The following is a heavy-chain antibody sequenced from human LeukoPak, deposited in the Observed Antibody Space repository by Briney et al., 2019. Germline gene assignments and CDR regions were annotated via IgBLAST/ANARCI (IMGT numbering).Heavy chain of an antibody. V-gene: IGHV4-59*01. CDR2: IYASGST. CDR3: ARMFLDPTALDYYYYYMDV. D-gene: IGHD3-3*01. CDR1: GGSISSYY. J-gene: IGHJ6*03. Sequence: SETLSLTCTVSGGSISSYYWSWIRQPPGKGLEWIGYIYASGSTNYNPSLKSRVTISVDTSKNQFSLKLSSVTAADTAVYYCARMFLDPTALDYYYYYMDVWGKGTTVTVSS.